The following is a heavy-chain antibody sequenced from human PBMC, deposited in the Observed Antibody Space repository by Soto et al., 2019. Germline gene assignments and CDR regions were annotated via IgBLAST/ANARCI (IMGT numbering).Heavy chain of an antibody. Sequence: SETLSLTCAVSGYSISSGYYWGWIRQPPGKGLEWIGSVYHSGSTYYSPSLKSRVTISVNTSKNQFSLKLSSVTAADTAVYYCARAHISSEGYYFDYWGQGTLVTVSS. D-gene: IGHD6-6*01. J-gene: IGHJ4*02. CDR2: VYHSGST. V-gene: IGHV4-38-2*01. CDR1: GYSISSGYY. CDR3: ARAHISSEGYYFDY.